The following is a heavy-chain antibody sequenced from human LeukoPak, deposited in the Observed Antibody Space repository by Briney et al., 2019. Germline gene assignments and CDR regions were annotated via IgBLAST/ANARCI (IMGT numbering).Heavy chain of an antibody. CDR2: INHSGST. J-gene: IGHJ4*02. D-gene: IGHD3-10*01. CDR1: GGSFSGYY. V-gene: IGHV4-34*01. CDR3: ARDRRLGFDY. Sequence: SETLSLTCAVYGGSFSGYYWSWIRQPPGKGLEWIGEINHSGSTNYNPSLKSRVTISVDTSKNQFSLKLSSVTAADTAVYCCARDRRLGFDYWGQGTLVTVSS.